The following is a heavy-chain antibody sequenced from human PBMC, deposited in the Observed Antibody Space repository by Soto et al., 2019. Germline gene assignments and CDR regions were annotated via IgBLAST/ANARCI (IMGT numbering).Heavy chain of an antibody. D-gene: IGHD6-19*01. CDR1: GYTFTGYA. CDR3: AREVIAVAGTTYYYYYYGVDV. Sequence: ASVKVSCKASGYTFTGYAMHWVRQAPGQRLEWMGWINAGNGNTKYSQKFQGRVTITRDTPASTAYMELSSLRSEDTAVYYCAREVIAVAGTTYYYYYYGVDVWGQGTTVTVSS. V-gene: IGHV1-3*01. J-gene: IGHJ6*02. CDR2: INAGNGNT.